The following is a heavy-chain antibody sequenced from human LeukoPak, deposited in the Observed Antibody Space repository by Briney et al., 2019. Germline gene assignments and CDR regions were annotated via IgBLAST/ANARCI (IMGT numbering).Heavy chain of an antibody. CDR1: ELTFSSYA. D-gene: IGHD6-19*01. J-gene: IGHJ4*02. CDR3: AKDLDSSGLDY. CDR2: IWYDGSNK. Sequence: PGGSLRLSVAPSELTFSSYAMHWVRQAPGKGLEWVAVIWYDGSNKYYADSVKGRFTISRDNSKNTLYLQMNSLRAEDTAVYYCAKDLDSSGLDYWGQGTLVTVSS. V-gene: IGHV3-33*06.